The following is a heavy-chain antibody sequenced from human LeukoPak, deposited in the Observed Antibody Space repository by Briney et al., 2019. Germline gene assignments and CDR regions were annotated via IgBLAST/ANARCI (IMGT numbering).Heavy chain of an antibody. Sequence: SETLSLTCTVSGGSISSYYWSWVRQPPGKGLEWIGSIYYSGRTYYNPSLKSRVTMSVDTSNNQFSLQLRSVTAADTALYYCARDYGGWYYFDYWGQGTLVTVSS. CDR2: IYYSGRT. CDR3: ARDYGGWYYFDY. D-gene: IGHD6-19*01. J-gene: IGHJ4*02. CDR1: GGSISSYY. V-gene: IGHV4-59*12.